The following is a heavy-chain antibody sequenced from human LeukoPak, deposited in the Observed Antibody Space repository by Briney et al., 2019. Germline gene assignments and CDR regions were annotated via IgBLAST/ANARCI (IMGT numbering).Heavy chain of an antibody. CDR1: GGSFSGYY. V-gene: IGHV4-34*01. Sequence: SETLSLTCAVYGGSFSGYYWSWIRQPPGKGLEWIGEINHSGSTNYNPSLKSRVTISVDTSKNQFSLKLSSVTAADTAVYYCARGRKYYYYMDVWGKGTAVTVSS. CDR3: ARGRKYYYYMDV. CDR2: INHSGST. J-gene: IGHJ6*03.